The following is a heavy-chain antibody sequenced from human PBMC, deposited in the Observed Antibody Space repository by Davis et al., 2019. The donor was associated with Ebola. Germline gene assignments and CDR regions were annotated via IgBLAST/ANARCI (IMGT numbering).Heavy chain of an antibody. Sequence: PGGSLRLSCKGSGYSFSKYWIGWVRQMPGKGLDWMGIIYPDDSDTRYSPSFRGQVTISADRSIKTAFLQWSSLKASDTAIYCCATLRRAITGFDDGYDIWGQGTMVTVSS. CDR3: ATLRRAITGFDDGYDI. CDR2: IYPDDSDT. V-gene: IGHV5-51*01. CDR1: GYSFSKYW. J-gene: IGHJ3*02. D-gene: IGHD5-24*01.